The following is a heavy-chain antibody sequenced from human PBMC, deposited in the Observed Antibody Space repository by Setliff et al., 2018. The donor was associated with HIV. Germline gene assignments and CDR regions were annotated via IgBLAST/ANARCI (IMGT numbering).Heavy chain of an antibody. D-gene: IGHD3-16*01. V-gene: IGHV3-74*01. CDR2: INSDGTVT. Sequence: LRLSCAASGFTFGSYWMHWVRQVPGKGLEWVSSINSDGTVTLYADSVKGRFTISRDNAKNTLYLQLNSLRAEDTAVYYCARDRRASQYYLDYWGQGTLVTVSS. CDR1: GFTFGSYW. CDR3: ARDRRASQYYLDY. J-gene: IGHJ4*02.